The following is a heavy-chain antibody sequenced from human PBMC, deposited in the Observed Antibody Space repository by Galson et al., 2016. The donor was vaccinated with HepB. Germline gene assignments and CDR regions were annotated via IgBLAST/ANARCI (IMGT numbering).Heavy chain of an antibody. V-gene: IGHV3-30*18. CDR3: AKVGELPLLWFGESDY. D-gene: IGHD3-10*01. CDR2: ISYDGSNK. CDR1: GFTFSDYG. Sequence: SLRLSCAVSGFTFSDYGMHWVRQAPGKGLEWVAIISYDGSNKYYADSVKGRFTISRDNSKNTLYLQMSSLRAEDTAIYYCAKVGELPLLWFGESDYWGQGTLVTVSS. J-gene: IGHJ4*02.